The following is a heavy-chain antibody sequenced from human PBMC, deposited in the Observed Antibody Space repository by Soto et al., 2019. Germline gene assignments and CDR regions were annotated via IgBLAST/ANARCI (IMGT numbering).Heavy chain of an antibody. CDR1: GGSISSSGYY. CDR2: IYYSGST. V-gene: IGHV4-39*01. Sequence: SETLSLTCTVSGGSISSSGYYWGWLRQPPGKGLEWIASIYYSGSTYYNPSLKSRVTIAAHTSKNQISLRLSSANAADTAVYYCARHIYYYLTWGQGTLVTVSS. J-gene: IGHJ5*02. D-gene: IGHD3-10*01. CDR3: ARHIYYYLT.